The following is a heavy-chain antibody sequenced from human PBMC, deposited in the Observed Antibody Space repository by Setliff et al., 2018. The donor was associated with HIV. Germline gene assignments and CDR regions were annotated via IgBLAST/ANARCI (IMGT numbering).Heavy chain of an antibody. CDR2: IYYSGST. CDR1: GGSISSGTYY. J-gene: IGHJ4*02. D-gene: IGHD3-10*01. V-gene: IGHV4-30-4*08. CDR3: ARGLSFYDPGGFGEHYFDY. Sequence: SETLSLTCTVSGGSISSGTYYWSWIRQHPGKGLEWIGYIYYSGSTYYNPSLKSRVTISVDTSKNQFSLKLSSVTAADTAVYYCARGLSFYDPGGFGEHYFDYWGQGTLVTVSS.